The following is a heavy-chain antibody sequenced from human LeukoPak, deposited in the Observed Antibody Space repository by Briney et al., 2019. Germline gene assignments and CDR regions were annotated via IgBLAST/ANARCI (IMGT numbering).Heavy chain of an antibody. D-gene: IGHD3-9*01. V-gene: IGHV1-2*06. J-gene: IGHJ6*02. Sequence: ASVKVSCKASGYTFTDCHMDWVRQAPGQGLEWLGRIIPSSGGTNYGQRFQGRVTMTRDTSITTAYMELSRLRSDDTAMYYCARAGDGDYDILTGYYHAPEVYGMDVWGQGTTVTVSS. CDR2: IIPSSGGT. CDR3: ARAGDGDYDILTGYYHAPEVYGMDV. CDR1: GYTFTDCH.